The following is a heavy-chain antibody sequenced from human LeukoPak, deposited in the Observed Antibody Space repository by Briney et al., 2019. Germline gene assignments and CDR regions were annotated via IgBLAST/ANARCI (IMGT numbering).Heavy chain of an antibody. CDR3: ARKGNAFDF. D-gene: IGHD3-10*01. J-gene: IGHJ3*01. Sequence: GGSLRLSCAASGFTVSSNYMSWVRQAPGKGLEWVANIKLDVSETYYVDSVRGRFTISRDNTKNSPYLQMDSLRAEDTAVYYCARKGNAFDFWGQGTMVTVSS. V-gene: IGHV3-7*01. CDR2: IKLDVSET. CDR1: GFTVSSNY.